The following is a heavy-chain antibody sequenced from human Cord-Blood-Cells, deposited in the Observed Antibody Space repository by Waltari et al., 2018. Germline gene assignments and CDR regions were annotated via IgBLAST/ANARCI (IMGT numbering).Heavy chain of an antibody. Sequence: QVQLQQWGAGLLKPSETLSLTCAVYGGSFSGYYWSWIRQPPGKGLEWIGEINHRGSTNYNPALKSRVTISVDTSKNQFSLKLSSVTAADTAVYYCSVLRFLEWLLPRYYYYGMDVWGQGTTVTVSS. CDR1: GGSFSGYY. CDR3: SVLRFLEWLLPRYYYYGMDV. D-gene: IGHD3-3*01. V-gene: IGHV4-34*01. CDR2: INHRGST. J-gene: IGHJ6*02.